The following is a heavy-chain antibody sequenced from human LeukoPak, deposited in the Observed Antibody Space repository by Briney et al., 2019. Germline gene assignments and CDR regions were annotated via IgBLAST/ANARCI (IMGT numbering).Heavy chain of an antibody. CDR2: IYSGGKT. D-gene: IGHD3-10*01. J-gene: IGHJ5*02. V-gene: IGHV3-53*01. CDR1: GFTFSSYA. Sequence: PGGSLRLSCAASGFTFSSYAMSWVRQAPGKGLEWVSVIYSGGKTYYADSVKGRFTISRTNSKNTRYLQMNSLRAEDTAVYYCARDRVWFRGRLDAWGQGSLVTVYS. CDR3: ARDRVWFRGRLDA.